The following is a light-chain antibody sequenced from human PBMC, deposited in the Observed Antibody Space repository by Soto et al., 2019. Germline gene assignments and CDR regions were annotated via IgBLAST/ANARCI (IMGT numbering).Light chain of an antibody. Sequence: EIVLTQSPGTLSLSPGERATLSCRASQSVNSYLTWYQQKPGQAPWLLIYGASRRATGIPDRFSGSGSGTDFTLTISRLEPDDFAVYYCQQYHSSITFGQGTRLEIK. CDR1: QSVNSY. CDR2: GAS. J-gene: IGKJ5*01. CDR3: QQYHSSIT. V-gene: IGKV3-20*01.